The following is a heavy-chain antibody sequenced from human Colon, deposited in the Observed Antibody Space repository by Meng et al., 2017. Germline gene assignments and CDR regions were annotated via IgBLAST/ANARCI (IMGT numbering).Heavy chain of an antibody. CDR2: ISAYNGRT. CDR3: ARADDPWPWTHHPH. J-gene: IGHJ4*02. CDR1: GFTFTSHG. D-gene: IGHD5-18*01. Sequence: VQLVQSGAEMKKPWASVKVSCKASGFTFTSHGFVWVRRAPGQGLEIMGWISAYNGRTNYAPKFHGRVTMTTDTPTTTVYMELRSLRHDDTAIYYCARADDPWPWTHHPHWGQGTLVTVSS. V-gene: IGHV1-18*01.